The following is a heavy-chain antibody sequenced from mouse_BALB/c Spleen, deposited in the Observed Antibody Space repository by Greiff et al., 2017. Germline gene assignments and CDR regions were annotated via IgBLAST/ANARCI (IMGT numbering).Heavy chain of an antibody. V-gene: IGHV5-6-5*01. D-gene: IGHD2-4*01. J-gene: IGHJ4*01. CDR3: ARAMITTSMDY. CDR1: GFTFSSYA. Sequence: DVMLVESGGGLVKPGGSLKLSCAASGFTFSSYAMSWVRQTPEKRLEWVASISSGGSTYYPDSVKGRFTISRDNARNILYLQMSSLRSEDTAMYYCARAMITTSMDYWGQGTSVTVSS. CDR2: ISSGGST.